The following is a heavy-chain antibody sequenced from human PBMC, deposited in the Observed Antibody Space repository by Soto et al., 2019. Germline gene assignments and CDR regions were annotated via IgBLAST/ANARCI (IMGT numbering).Heavy chain of an antibody. CDR3: ARGQSSLTRFDY. D-gene: IGHD2-2*01. CDR1: GFTFSSYA. Sequence: QVQLVESGGGVVQPGRSLRLSCAASGFTFSSYAMHWVRQAPGKGLEWVAVISYDGSNKYYADSVKGRFTISRDNSKNTLYLQMNSLRVEDTAVYYCARGQSSLTRFDYWGQGTLVTVSS. CDR2: ISYDGSNK. V-gene: IGHV3-30-3*01. J-gene: IGHJ4*02.